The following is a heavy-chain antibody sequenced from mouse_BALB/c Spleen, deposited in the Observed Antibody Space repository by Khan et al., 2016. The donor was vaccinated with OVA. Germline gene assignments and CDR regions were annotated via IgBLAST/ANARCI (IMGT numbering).Heavy chain of an antibody. D-gene: IGHD1-1*01. J-gene: IGHJ3*01. CDR3: ARDRYYYGRGLAY. CDR1: GFSLTGYG. CDR2: IWGDGST. V-gene: IGHV2-6-7*01. Sequence: QVQLKESGPGLVVPSQSLSITCTVSGFSLTGYGVNWVRQPPGKGLEWLGMIWGDGSTDYNSALKSRLSISKDNSKNQVFLKMNSLQTDDTARYYCARDRYYYGRGLAYWGQGTLVTVSA.